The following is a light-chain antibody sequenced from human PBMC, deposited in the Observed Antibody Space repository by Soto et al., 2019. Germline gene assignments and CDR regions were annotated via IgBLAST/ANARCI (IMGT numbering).Light chain of an antibody. CDR3: QQYDNWYT. V-gene: IGKV3-15*01. J-gene: IGKJ2*01. CDR2: GAS. Sequence: EIVMTQSPATLSVSPGERATLSCRASQSVSSNLAWYQHRPGQAPRLLIFGASTRATGIPARFSGSGAGTEFTLTISSLQSEYFAFYYCQQYDNWYTFGQGTKLEIK. CDR1: QSVSSN.